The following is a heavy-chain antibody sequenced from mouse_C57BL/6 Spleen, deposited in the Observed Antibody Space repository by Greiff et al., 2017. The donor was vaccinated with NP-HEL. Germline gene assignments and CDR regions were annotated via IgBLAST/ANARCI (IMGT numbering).Heavy chain of an antibody. Sequence: EVMLVESGGGLVKPGGSLKLSCAASGFTFSSYAMSWVRQTPEKRLEWVATISDGGSYTYYPDNVKGRFTISRDNATNNLYLQMSHLKSEDTAMYYGASDGEGGSPYYAIDYWGQGTSVTVSS. D-gene: IGHD1-1*01. V-gene: IGHV5-4*03. CDR3: ASDGEGGSPYYAIDY. CDR2: ISDGGSYT. CDR1: GFTFSSYA. J-gene: IGHJ4*01.